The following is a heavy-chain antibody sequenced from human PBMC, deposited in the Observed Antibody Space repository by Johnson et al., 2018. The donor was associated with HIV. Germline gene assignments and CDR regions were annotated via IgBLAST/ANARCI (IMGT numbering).Heavy chain of an antibody. Sequence: VQLVESGGGLVQPGGSLRLSCAASGFTFSDYYMSWVRQAPGKGLEWVANIKQDGSEKYYVDSVKGRLTISRNAATNSLYLRMDSLRTEDTAFYYCAKDLVVINVRYAFHIWGQGTMVTVSS. CDR1: GFTFSDYY. V-gene: IGHV3-7*03. J-gene: IGHJ3*02. D-gene: IGHD3-22*01. CDR2: IKQDGSEK. CDR3: AKDLVVINVRYAFHI.